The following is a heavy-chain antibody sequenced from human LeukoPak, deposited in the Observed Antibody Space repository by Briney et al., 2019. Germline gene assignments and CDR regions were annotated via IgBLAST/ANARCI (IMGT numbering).Heavy chain of an antibody. D-gene: IGHD4-11*01. V-gene: IGHV3-30-3*01. CDR2: ISYDGSNK. CDR3: AHTFGYSNPHFDY. Sequence: PGRSLRLSCAASGFTFSSYAMHWVRQAPGKGLEWVAVISYDGSNKYYADSVKGRFTISRGNSKNTLYLQMNSLRAEDTAVYYCAHTFGYSNPHFDYWGQGTLVTVSS. CDR1: GFTFSSYA. J-gene: IGHJ4*02.